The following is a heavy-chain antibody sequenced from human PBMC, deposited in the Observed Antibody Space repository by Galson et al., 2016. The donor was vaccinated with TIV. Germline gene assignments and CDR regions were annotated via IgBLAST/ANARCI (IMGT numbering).Heavy chain of an antibody. Sequence: QSGAEVTKPGESLRISCKTSGYSFTNYWITWVRQMPGKGLEWMGRIDSRDSYTNYGPTFQGHVTISTDKPISTAYLQWTSLKASDNAIYYCARSASAGSGWVDPWGQGTLVTVSS. CDR2: IDSRDSYT. D-gene: IGHD3-10*01. CDR3: ARSASAGSGWVDP. J-gene: IGHJ5*02. CDR1: GYSFTNYW. V-gene: IGHV5-10-1*01.